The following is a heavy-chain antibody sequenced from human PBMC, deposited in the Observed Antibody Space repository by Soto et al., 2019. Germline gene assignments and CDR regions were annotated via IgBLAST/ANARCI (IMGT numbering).Heavy chain of an antibody. CDR1: GDSGSRSRVT. D-gene: IGHD1-26*01. CDR3: VRLIGNSWLDF. Sequence: PSQTRSLTCAISGDSGSRSRVTWNWIRPSPSRGLEWLGRTYYRSKWYNDYAESVKSRITINPDTSKNQFSLHLNSVTPEDTAVYYCVRLIGNSWLDFWGQGTLVTVSS. V-gene: IGHV6-1*01. J-gene: IGHJ5*01. CDR2: TYYRSKWYN.